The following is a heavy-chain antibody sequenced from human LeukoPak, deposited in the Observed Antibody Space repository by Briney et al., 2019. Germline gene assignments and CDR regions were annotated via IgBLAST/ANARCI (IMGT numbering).Heavy chain of an antibody. Sequence: PSETLSLTCTVSGGSISSYYWSWIRQPPGKGLEWIGYIYYSGSTNYNPSLKSRVTISVDTSKNQFSLKLSSVTAADTAVYYCARITYHDSSGYTVDYWGQGTLVTVSS. CDR3: ARITYHDSSGYTVDY. V-gene: IGHV4-59*01. CDR2: IYYSGST. CDR1: GGSISSYY. D-gene: IGHD3-22*01. J-gene: IGHJ4*02.